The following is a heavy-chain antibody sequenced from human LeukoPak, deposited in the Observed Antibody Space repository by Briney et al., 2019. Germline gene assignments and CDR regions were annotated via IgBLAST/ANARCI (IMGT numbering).Heavy chain of an antibody. CDR2: IIPIFGTA. D-gene: IGHD6-19*01. Sequence: SVKVSCKASGGTFSSYAISWVRQAPGLGLEWMGGIIPIFGTANYAQKFQGRVTITADESTSTAHMELSSLRSEDTAVYYCATPYSTSSGWYTRNPYYFDYWGQGTLVTVSS. CDR3: ATPYSTSSGWYTRNPYYFDY. CDR1: GGTFSSYA. V-gene: IGHV1-69*13. J-gene: IGHJ4*02.